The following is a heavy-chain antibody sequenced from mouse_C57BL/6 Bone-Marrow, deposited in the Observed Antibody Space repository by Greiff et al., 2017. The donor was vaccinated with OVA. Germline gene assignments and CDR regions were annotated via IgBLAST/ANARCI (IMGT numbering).Heavy chain of an antibody. V-gene: IGHV5-4*01. J-gene: IGHJ2*01. Sequence: EVQVVESGGGLVKPGGSLKLSCAASGFTFSSYAMSWVRQTPEKRLEWVATISDGGSYTYYPDNVKGRFTISRDNAKNNLYLQMSHLKSEDTAMYYCARDRRATVHYFDYWGQGTTLTVSS. CDR3: ARDRRATVHYFDY. CDR2: ISDGGSYT. D-gene: IGHD1-1*01. CDR1: GFTFSSYA.